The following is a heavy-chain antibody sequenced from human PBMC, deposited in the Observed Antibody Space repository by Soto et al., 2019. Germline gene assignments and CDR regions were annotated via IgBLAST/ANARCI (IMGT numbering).Heavy chain of an antibody. CDR2: MNPNSGNT. CDR1: GYTLTSYD. Sequence: GASVKVSCKASGYTLTSYDINWVRQATGQGLEWMGWMNPNSGNTGYAQKFQGRVTMTRNTSISTAYMELSSLRSEDTAVYYCATYYDFWSGFYGMDVWGQGTTVTVSS. CDR3: ATYYDFWSGFYGMDV. D-gene: IGHD3-3*01. J-gene: IGHJ6*02. V-gene: IGHV1-8*01.